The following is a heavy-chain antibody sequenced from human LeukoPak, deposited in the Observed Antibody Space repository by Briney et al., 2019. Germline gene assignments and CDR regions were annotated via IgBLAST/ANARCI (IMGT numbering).Heavy chain of an antibody. CDR3: ARWVTTVRKWYFDL. Sequence: SETLSLTCAVYGGSFSGYYWSWIRQPPGKGLEWIGEINHSGSTNYNLSLKSRVTISVDTTKNQFSLKLSSVTAADTAVYYCARWVTTVRKWYFDLWGRGTLVTVSS. CDR2: INHSGST. V-gene: IGHV4-34*01. CDR1: GGSFSGYY. D-gene: IGHD4-17*01. J-gene: IGHJ2*01.